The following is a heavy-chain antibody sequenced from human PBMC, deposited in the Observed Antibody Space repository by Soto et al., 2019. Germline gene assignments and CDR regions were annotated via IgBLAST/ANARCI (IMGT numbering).Heavy chain of an antibody. D-gene: IGHD1-20*01. V-gene: IGHV1-2*02. CDR2: INPNSGGT. CDR3: ARVHNWNTNWFDP. Sequence: EASVKVSCKASGYTFTGYYMHWVRQAPGQGLEWMGWINPNSGGTNYAQKFQGRVTMTRDTSISTAYMELSRLRSDDTAVYYCARVHNWNTNWFDPWGQGTLVTVSS. CDR1: GYTFTGYY. J-gene: IGHJ5*02.